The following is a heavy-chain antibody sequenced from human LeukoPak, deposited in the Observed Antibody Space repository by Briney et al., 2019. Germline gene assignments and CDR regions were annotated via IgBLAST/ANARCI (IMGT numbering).Heavy chain of an antibody. J-gene: IGHJ4*02. V-gene: IGHV3-15*01. Sequence: PGGSLRLSCAASGFTFTNAWMSWVRQAPGKGLEWVGRIKSKADGGTTDYAAPVKGRFTISRDDSKNTLYLQMNSLRAEDTAVYYCARANYYDISGYDYWGQGTLVTVSS. CDR2: IKSKADGGTT. CDR1: GFTFTNAW. D-gene: IGHD3-22*01. CDR3: ARANYYDISGYDY.